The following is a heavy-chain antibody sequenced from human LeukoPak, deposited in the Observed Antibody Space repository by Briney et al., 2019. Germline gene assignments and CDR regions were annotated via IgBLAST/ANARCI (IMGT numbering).Heavy chain of an antibody. J-gene: IGHJ4*02. CDR2: INPNSGGT. V-gene: IGHV1-2*02. Sequence: ASVKVSCKASGYTFTGYYMHWVRQAPGQGLEWMGWINPNSGGTNYAQKFQGRVTMTRDTSISTAYMELSRLRSDGTAVYYCARADPGIAAPFSYWGQGTLVTVSS. CDR3: ARADPGIAAPFSY. CDR1: GYTFTGYY. D-gene: IGHD6-13*01.